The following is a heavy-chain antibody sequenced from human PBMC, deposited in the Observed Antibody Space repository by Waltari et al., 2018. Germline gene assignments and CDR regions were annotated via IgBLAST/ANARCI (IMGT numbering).Heavy chain of an antibody. Sequence: QVQLVESGGGVVQPGRSLRLSCAASGFTFSSYGMHWVRQAPGKGLEWVAVISYDGSNKYYADSVKGGFTISRDNSKNTLYLQRNSLRAEDTAVYYCAKDLEHYYDSSGYYDYWGQGTLVTVSS. CDR2: ISYDGSNK. CDR1: GFTFSSYG. D-gene: IGHD3-22*01. V-gene: IGHV3-30*18. CDR3: AKDLEHYYDSSGYYDY. J-gene: IGHJ4*02.